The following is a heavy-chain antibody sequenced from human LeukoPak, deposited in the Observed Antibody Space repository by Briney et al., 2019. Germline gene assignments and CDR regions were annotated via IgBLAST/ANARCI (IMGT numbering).Heavy chain of an antibody. CDR1: GYSISSGYF. J-gene: IGHJ4*02. CDR3: ARGGWTAFDY. V-gene: IGHV4-38-2*02. Sequence: SETLSLTCTVSGYSISSGYFWGWIRQPPGKGLEWIGSIYHSGSTYYTPSLKSRVTISVDMSKNQFSLKLNSVTAADTAVYYCARGGWTAFDYWGQGTLVTVSS. CDR2: IYHSGST. D-gene: IGHD6-19*01.